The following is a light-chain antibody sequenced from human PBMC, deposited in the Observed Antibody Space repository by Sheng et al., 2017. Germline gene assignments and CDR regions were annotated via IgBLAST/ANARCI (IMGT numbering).Light chain of an antibody. V-gene: IGLV2-23*02. Sequence: GQSITISCTGTSSDVGSYNLVSWYQQHPGKAPKLMIYDVSKRPSGVSNRFSGSKSGNTASLTISGLQAEDEADYYCCSYAGSSTSYVFGTGTKVTVL. CDR1: SSDVGSYNL. CDR2: DVS. CDR3: CSYAGSSTSYV. J-gene: IGLJ1*01.